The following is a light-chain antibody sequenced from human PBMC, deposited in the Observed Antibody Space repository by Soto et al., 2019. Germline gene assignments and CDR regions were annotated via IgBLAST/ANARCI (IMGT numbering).Light chain of an antibody. Sequence: QSVLTQPPSVSAAPGQTVTISCSGSSSNIGNNYVSWYQQLPGTAPKLLIYDNNKRPSGIPDRFSGSKSGTSATLGITGLEAGDEADYYFGTWDSSLRAEVFGAGTKLTVL. CDR2: DNN. J-gene: IGLJ2*01. V-gene: IGLV1-51*01. CDR1: SSNIGNNY. CDR3: GTWDSSLRAEV.